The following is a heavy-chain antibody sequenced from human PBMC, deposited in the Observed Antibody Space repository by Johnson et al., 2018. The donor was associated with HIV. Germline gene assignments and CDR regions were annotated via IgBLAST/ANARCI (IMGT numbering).Heavy chain of an antibody. J-gene: IGHJ3*02. CDR1: GFTVSSNY. V-gene: IGHV3-30-3*01. CDR3: ARVLRVRGTYYDILTGSTHADHDAFDI. CDR2: ISYDGSNK. Sequence: QVQLVESGGGLIQPGGSLRLSCAASGFTVSSNYMSWVRQAPGKGLEWVAVISYDGSNKYYADSVKGRFTISRDNSKNTLYLQMNSLRAEDTAVYYCARVLRVRGTYYDILTGSTHADHDAFDIWGQGTMVTVSS. D-gene: IGHD3-9*01.